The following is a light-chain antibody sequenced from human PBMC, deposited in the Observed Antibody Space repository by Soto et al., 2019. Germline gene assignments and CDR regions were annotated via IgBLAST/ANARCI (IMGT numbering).Light chain of an antibody. Sequence: QAVLTQPPSVSAAPEQKVTISCSGNSSNIGNNFVSWYLQPPGTAPKVLIYDDHKRPSGIPDRFSGFKSGTSATLGITGLQTGDEADYYCESWDSSLSAVLFGGGTKLTVL. CDR2: DDH. J-gene: IGLJ2*01. V-gene: IGLV1-51*01. CDR3: ESWDSSLSAVL. CDR1: SSNIGNNF.